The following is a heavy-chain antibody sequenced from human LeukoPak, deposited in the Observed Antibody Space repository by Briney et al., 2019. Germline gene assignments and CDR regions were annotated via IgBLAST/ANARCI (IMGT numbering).Heavy chain of an antibody. CDR1: GFPFDDYG. CDR3: ARDLEIFGVVYTNWFDP. D-gene: IGHD3-3*01. J-gene: IGHJ5*02. CDR2: INWNGGST. V-gene: IGHV3-20*04. Sequence: GGSLRLSCAASGFPFDDYGMTWVRQAPGKGLEWVSGINWNGGSTGYADSVKGRFTISRDNAKNSLYLQMNSLRAEDTALYYCARDLEIFGVVYTNWFDPWGQGTLVTVSS.